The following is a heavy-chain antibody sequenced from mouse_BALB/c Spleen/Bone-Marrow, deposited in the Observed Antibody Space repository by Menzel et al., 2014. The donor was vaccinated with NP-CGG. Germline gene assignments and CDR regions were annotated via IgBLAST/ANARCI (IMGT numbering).Heavy chain of an antibody. Sequence: VQLQQSGPELVKPGASVKMSCKASGYTFTSYVMHWVKQKPGQGLEWIGCINPYNDGTKYNEKFKGKATPTSDKSSSTAYMELSSLTSEDSAVYYCARDGNPYWYFDVWGAGTTVTVSS. D-gene: IGHD2-1*01. CDR2: INPYNDGT. J-gene: IGHJ1*01. V-gene: IGHV1-14*01. CDR3: ARDGNPYWYFDV. CDR1: GYTFTSYV.